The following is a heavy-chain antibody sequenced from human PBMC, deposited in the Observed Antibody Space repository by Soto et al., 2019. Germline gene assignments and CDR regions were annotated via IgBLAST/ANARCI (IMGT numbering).Heavy chain of an antibody. CDR1: GFSFRNYA. J-gene: IGHJ4*02. D-gene: IGHD6-13*01. CDR2: LTGSSSNI. V-gene: IGHV3-23*01. CDR3: AKAGGAAGTVDYFDY. Sequence: GGSLRLSCAASGFSFRNYAMSWVRQAPGKGLEWISTLTGSSSNIYYADSVKGRFAISRDNSRNTLYLQMNSLTAEDTAVYYCAKAGGAAGTVDYFDYWGQGTLVTVSS.